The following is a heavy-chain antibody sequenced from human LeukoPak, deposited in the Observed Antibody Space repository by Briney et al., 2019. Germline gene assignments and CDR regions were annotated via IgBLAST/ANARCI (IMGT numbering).Heavy chain of an antibody. V-gene: IGHV4-34*01. D-gene: IGHD2-2*01. CDR2: INHSGST. Sequence: SETLSLTCAVYGGSFSGYYWSWIRQPPGKGLEWIGEINHSGSTNYNPSLKSRVTISVDTSKNQFSLKLSSVTAADTAVYYCARGVVVPAAMSDAFDIWGQGTMVTVSS. CDR1: GGSFSGYY. J-gene: IGHJ3*02. CDR3: ARGVVVPAAMSDAFDI.